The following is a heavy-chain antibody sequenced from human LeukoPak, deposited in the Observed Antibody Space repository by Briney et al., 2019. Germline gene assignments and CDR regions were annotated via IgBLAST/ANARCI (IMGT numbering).Heavy chain of an antibody. CDR3: TRHDSEWLFDY. Sequence: PGGSLRLSCAAFSGFAMSWVRQAPGRGLEWVSAINVRGDDTYYPDSVKGRFTISRDNSNNTLYLQMNSLRAEDTAVYYCTRHDSEWLFDYWGQGTLVTVSS. D-gene: IGHD5-12*01. CDR2: INVRGDDT. V-gene: IGHV3-23*01. CDR1: SGFA. J-gene: IGHJ4*02.